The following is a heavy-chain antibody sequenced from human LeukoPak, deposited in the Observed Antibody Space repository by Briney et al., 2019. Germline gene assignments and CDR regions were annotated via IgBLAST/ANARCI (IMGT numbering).Heavy chain of an antibody. D-gene: IGHD6-6*01. J-gene: IGHJ4*02. CDR1: GFTFSSYA. CDR2: ISYDGSNK. V-gene: IGHV3-30*01. Sequence: GGSLRLSCAASGFTFSSYAMHWVRQAPGKGLEWVAVISYDGSNKYYADSVKGRFTISRDNSKNTLYLQMNSLRAEDTAVYYCAMGGYSSSSFRFDYCGQGTLVTVSS. CDR3: AMGGYSSSSFRFDY.